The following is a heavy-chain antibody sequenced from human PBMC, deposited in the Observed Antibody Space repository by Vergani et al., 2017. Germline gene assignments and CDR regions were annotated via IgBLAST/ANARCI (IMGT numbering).Heavy chain of an antibody. Sequence: QVQLQESGPGLVKPSETLSLTCTVSGGSVSSGSYYWSWIRQPPGKGLEWIGNIYYNGSTNYNPSLERRVTLAVDTSKNQFSLKLSSVTAADTAVYYCARVVRLASFFDPWGQGTLVTVSS. CDR3: ARVVRLASFFDP. V-gene: IGHV4-61*01. J-gene: IGHJ5*02. CDR1: GGSVSSGSYY. D-gene: IGHD3-3*01. CDR2: IYYNGST.